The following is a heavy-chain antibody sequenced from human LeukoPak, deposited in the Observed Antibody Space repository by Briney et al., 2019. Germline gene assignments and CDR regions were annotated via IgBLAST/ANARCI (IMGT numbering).Heavy chain of an antibody. CDR3: ARAEWLGFRYYGMDV. Sequence: ASVKVSCKASGGTFSSYAISWVRQAPGQGLEWMGGIIPIFGTANYAQKFQGRVTITADESTSTASRELSSLRSEDTAVYYCARAEWLGFRYYGMDVWGQGTTVTVSS. CDR1: GGTFSSYA. D-gene: IGHD3-3*01. CDR2: IIPIFGTA. J-gene: IGHJ6*02. V-gene: IGHV1-69*13.